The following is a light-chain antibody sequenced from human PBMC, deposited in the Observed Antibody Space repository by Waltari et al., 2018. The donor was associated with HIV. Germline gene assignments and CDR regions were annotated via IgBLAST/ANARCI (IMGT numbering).Light chain of an antibody. CDR3: QQYKSFPLP. J-gene: IGKJ5*01. CDR1: QAVSPA. CDR2: DAS. Sequence: AIHLPQTPSSLSASVGDRVTIPCRASQAVSPALAWYQQKPGRPPNLLIYDASTLQTGVSLRFSGRGSVTNFSLTVNTLHPEDFATYYCQQYKSFPLPFGQGTRVEIK. V-gene: IGKV1-13*02.